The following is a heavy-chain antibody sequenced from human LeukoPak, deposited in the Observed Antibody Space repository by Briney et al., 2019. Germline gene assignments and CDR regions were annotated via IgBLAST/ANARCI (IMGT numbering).Heavy chain of an antibody. CDR2: ISGIGGST. J-gene: IGHJ4*02. CDR3: AKDPIPRIAAAGTGSAY. V-gene: IGHV3-23*01. D-gene: IGHD6-13*01. Sequence: GGSLRLSCAASGFTFSSYAMSWVRQAPGKGLEWVSAISGIGGSTYYADSVKGRFTISRDNSKNTLYLQMNSLRAEDTAVYYCAKDPIPRIAAAGTGSAYWGQGTLVTVSS. CDR1: GFTFSSYA.